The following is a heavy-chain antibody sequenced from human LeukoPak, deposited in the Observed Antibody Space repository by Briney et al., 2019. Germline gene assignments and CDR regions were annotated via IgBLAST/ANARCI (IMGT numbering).Heavy chain of an antibody. J-gene: IGHJ6*03. CDR3: ARGTYYYYYYMDV. Sequence: PSETLSLTCTVSGGSISDYYWSWIRQPPGKGLEWVGNIYSGGSTIYNPSLTSRVTISLDTSKNQFSLKLNSVTAADTAVYYCARGTYYYYYYMDVWGKGATVTVSS. CDR1: GGSISDYY. V-gene: IGHV4-4*09. CDR2: IYSGGST.